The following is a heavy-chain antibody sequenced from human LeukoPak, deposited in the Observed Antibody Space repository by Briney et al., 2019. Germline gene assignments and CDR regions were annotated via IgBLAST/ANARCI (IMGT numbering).Heavy chain of an antibody. CDR3: AREADSMTASFSWYYYMDV. CDR1: GFTFSSYW. J-gene: IGHJ6*03. D-gene: IGHD6-13*01. V-gene: IGHV3-7*01. CDR2: IKQDGSEK. Sequence: GGSLRLSCAASGFTFSSYWMSWVRQAPGKGLEWVANIKQDGSEKYYVDSVKGRFTISRDNAKNSLYLQMNRLRAEDTAVYYCAREADSMTASFSWYYYMDVCGKGTPV.